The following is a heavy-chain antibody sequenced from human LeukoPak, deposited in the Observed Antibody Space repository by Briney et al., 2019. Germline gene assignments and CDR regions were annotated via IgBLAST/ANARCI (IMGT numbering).Heavy chain of an antibody. CDR3: ASGSGNGRDQYFDT. CDR2: IYSTGST. D-gene: IGHD5-12*01. V-gene: IGHV4-4*07. Sequence: SETLSLTCTVSGGSISSYYWSWIRQPAGKGLEWIGRIYSTGSTNYNPSLKSRVTMSVDTSKNQFSLRLRSVTAADTAVYFCASGSGNGRDQYFDTWGQGTQVTVSS. CDR1: GGSISSYY. J-gene: IGHJ4*02.